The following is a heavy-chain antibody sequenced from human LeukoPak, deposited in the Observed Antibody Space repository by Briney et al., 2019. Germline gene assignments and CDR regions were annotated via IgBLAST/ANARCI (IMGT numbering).Heavy chain of an antibody. V-gene: IGHV3-30*18. J-gene: IGHJ4*02. CDR3: AKDYGDYGDY. CDR1: GFTFSSYG. Sequence: GGSLRLSCAASGFTFSSYGMHWVRQAPGKGLEWVAVISYDGSNKYYADSVKGRFTISRDDSKNTLYLQMNSLRAEDTAVYYCAKDYGDYGDYWGQGTLVTVSS. D-gene: IGHD4-17*01. CDR2: ISYDGSNK.